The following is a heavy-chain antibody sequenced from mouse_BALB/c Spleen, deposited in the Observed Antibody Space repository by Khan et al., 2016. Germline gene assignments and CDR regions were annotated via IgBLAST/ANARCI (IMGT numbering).Heavy chain of an antibody. Sequence: VQLQQSGPELVKPGASVKISCKASGYTFTDYNIHWMKQSHGKSLEWIGYIYPHNGDTAYNQKFRSKATLNVDISSNTANMELRGLTSEDSAVYYCARNDEYDEWGQGTTLTVSS. CDR3: ARNDEYDE. J-gene: IGHJ2*01. V-gene: IGHV1S29*02. CDR2: IYPHNGDT. CDR1: GYTFTDYN.